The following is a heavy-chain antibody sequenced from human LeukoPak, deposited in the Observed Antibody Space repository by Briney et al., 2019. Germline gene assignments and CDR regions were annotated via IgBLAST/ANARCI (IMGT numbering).Heavy chain of an antibody. CDR2: IHSGGTT. CDR1: GFTVSSNY. CDR3: ARERRYCSRDNCYSGLDY. D-gene: IGHD2-15*01. Sequence: GGSLRLSCAVSGFTVSSNYMSWVRQAPGKGLEWVSLIHSGGTTDYADSVKDRFTISRDYSKNTVNLQINSLRAEDTAVYYCARERRYCSRDNCYSGLDYWGQGTLVTVSS. V-gene: IGHV3-53*01. J-gene: IGHJ4*02.